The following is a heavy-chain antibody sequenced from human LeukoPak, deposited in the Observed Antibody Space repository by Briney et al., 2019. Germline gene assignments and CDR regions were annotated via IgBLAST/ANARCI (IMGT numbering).Heavy chain of an antibody. D-gene: IGHD3-9*01. V-gene: IGHV4-39*07. J-gene: IGHJ6*04. Sequence: SETLSLTCTVSGGSISSGDYYWSWIRQPPGKGLEWIGEINHSGSTNYNPSLKSRVTISVDTSKNQFSLKLSSVTAADTAVYYCARGRLHYDILTGYYTPYYYGMDVWGKGTTVTVSS. CDR1: GGSISSGDYY. CDR3: ARGRLHYDILTGYYTPYYYGMDV. CDR2: INHSGST.